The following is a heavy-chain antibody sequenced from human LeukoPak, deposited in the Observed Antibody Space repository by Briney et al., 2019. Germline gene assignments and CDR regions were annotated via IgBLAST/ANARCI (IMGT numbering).Heavy chain of an antibody. CDR3: ASMKRITIFGVVISRYYYYGMDV. D-gene: IGHD3-3*01. CDR1: GYTFTSYD. V-gene: IGHV1-8*01. J-gene: IGHJ6*02. Sequence: ASVKVSCKASGYTFTSYDINWVRQATGQGLEWMGWMNPNRGNTGYAQKFKGRVTMTRNTSISTAYMELSSLRSEDTAVYYCASMKRITIFGVVISRYYYYGMDVWGQGTTVTVSS. CDR2: MNPNRGNT.